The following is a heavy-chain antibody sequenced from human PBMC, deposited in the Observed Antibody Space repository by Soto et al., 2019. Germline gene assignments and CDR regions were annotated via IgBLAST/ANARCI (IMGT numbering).Heavy chain of an antibody. CDR3: AREGSRWELLGHGYGMDV. V-gene: IGHV3-33*01. CDR2: IWDDGRNK. J-gene: IGHJ6*02. CDR1: GFTFSSYG. D-gene: IGHD1-26*01. Sequence: QVQLVESGGGVVQPGRSLRLSCAASGFTFSSYGMHRVRQAPGKGLEWVAVIWDDGRNKYYADSVKGRFTISRDNSNNALYLRMNSLRAEDTAVYYCAREGSRWELLGHGYGMDVWGQGTTVTVSS.